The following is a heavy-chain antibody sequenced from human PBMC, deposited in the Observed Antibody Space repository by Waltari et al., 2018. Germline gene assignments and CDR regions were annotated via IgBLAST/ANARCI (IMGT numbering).Heavy chain of an antibody. J-gene: IGHJ4*02. D-gene: IGHD3-3*01. Sequence: QVQLQESGPGLVKPSETLSLTCVVSGYSIRRGYYWGWIRQPPGKGLERIGSIYHSGITYYNPSLKSRVTISVDTSKNQFSLKLSSVTAADTAVYYCARHGTRITMTSSFEYWGQGTLVTVSS. CDR1: GYSIRRGYY. CDR2: IYHSGIT. V-gene: IGHV4-38-2*01. CDR3: ARHGTRITMTSSFEY.